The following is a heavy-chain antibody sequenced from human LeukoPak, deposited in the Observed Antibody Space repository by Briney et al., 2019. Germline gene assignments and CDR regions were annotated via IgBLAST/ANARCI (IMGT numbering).Heavy chain of an antibody. CDR2: IRSKANSYAT. J-gene: IGHJ6*03. V-gene: IGHV3-73*01. Sequence: GGSLRLSCAASGFTFSGSAMHWVRQASGKGLEWVGRIRSKANSYATAYAASVKGRFTISRDDSKNTAYLQMNSLKTEDTAVYYCTSPQYRGAVAGTGYYYMDVWGKGTTVTVSS. CDR1: GFTFSGSA. CDR3: TSPQYRGAVAGTGYYYMDV. D-gene: IGHD6-19*01.